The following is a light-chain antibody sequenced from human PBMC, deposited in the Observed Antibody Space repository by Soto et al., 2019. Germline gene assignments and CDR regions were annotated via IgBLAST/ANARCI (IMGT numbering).Light chain of an antibody. CDR1: QDISIY. Sequence: DIQMTQSPSSLSASVGDSVTITCQASQDISIYLNWYQQKPGKAPKLLISDVSNLETGVPSRFXGSGSGTDFSLTINGLQPEDIATYYCQHYDNLPSYTFGQGTKLEIK. J-gene: IGKJ2*01. CDR3: QHYDNLPSYT. V-gene: IGKV1-33*01. CDR2: DVS.